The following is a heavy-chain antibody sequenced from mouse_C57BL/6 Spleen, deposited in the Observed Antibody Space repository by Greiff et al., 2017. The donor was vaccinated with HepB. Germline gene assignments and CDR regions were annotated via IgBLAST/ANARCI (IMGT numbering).Heavy chain of an antibody. CDR3: AREGGTSLDY. Sequence: EVKVEESGPGLVKPSQSLSLTCSVTGYSITSGYYWNWIRQFPGNKLEWMGYISYDGSNNYNPSLKNRISITRDTSKNQFFLKLNSVTTEDTATYYCAREGGTSLDYWGQGTTLTVSS. CDR2: ISYDGSN. CDR1: GYSITSGYY. D-gene: IGHD3-3*01. J-gene: IGHJ2*01. V-gene: IGHV3-6*01.